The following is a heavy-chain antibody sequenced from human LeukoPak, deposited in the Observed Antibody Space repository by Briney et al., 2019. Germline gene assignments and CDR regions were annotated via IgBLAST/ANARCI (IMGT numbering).Heavy chain of an antibody. D-gene: IGHD6-13*01. J-gene: IGHJ4*02. CDR3: AGVWYSRGYDY. V-gene: IGHV4-4*07. CDR1: GDSISNFY. Sequence: PSETLSLTCTVSGDSISNFYWSWIRQPAGKGLEWIGRIYTSGSTNYNPSLKSRVTISVNTSKNQFFLKVSSVTAADTAMYYCAGVWYSRGYDYWGQGTLVTVSS. CDR2: IYTSGST.